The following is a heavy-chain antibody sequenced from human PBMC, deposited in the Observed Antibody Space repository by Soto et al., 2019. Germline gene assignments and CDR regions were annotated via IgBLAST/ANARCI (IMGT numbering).Heavy chain of an antibody. V-gene: IGHV3-11*01. J-gene: IGHJ4*02. Sequence: GSLRLSCAASGFTFSDYYMSWIRQAPGKGLDWVAYISSGGSTMYYADSLKGRFTIFRDNAKNSLYLQMNSLRAEDTAVYYCARDSGYSHFDFWGQGTLVTVSS. CDR2: ISSGGSTM. CDR1: GFTFSDYY. CDR3: ARDSGYSHFDF. D-gene: IGHD5-18*01.